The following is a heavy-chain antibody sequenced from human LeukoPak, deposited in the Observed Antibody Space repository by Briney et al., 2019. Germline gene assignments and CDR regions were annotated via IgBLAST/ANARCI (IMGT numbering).Heavy chain of an antibody. V-gene: IGHV3-23*01. D-gene: IGHD1-26*01. Sequence: PGGSLRLSCAASGFTFSNAWMSWVRQAPGKGLEWVSTISGSGGAGTYYADSVKGRFTVSRDNSRNTLYLPMNSLRAEDTAVYYCVKDRGGSPFYGMDVWGQGTTVTVSS. CDR1: GFTFSNAW. CDR2: ISGSGGAGT. J-gene: IGHJ6*02. CDR3: VKDRGGSPFYGMDV.